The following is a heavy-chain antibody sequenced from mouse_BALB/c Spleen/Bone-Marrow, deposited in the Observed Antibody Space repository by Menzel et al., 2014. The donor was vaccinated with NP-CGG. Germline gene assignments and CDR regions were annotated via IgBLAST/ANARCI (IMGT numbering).Heavy chain of an antibody. Sequence: QVQLQQSGAELTKPGASVKMSCKASGYTFTSYWMHWVKQRPGQGLEWIGYINPSTGYTEYNQKFKDKAALTADKSSSTAYMQLSSLTSEDSAVYYCARFGSGYWGQGTLVTVSA. CDR3: ARFGSGY. CDR1: GYTFTSYW. V-gene: IGHV1-7*01. CDR2: INPSTGYT. D-gene: IGHD3-1*01. J-gene: IGHJ3*01.